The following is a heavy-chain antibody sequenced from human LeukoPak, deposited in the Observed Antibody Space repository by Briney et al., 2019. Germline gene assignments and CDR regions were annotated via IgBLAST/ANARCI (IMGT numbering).Heavy chain of an antibody. CDR2: ISGGGVST. CDR3: AKEVPYSNLS. CDR1: GFTFRNYG. J-gene: IGHJ4*02. Sequence: PGGSLRLSCAASGFTFRNYGMSWVRQAPGKGLEWVSSISGGGVSTYYADSVKGRFTISRDNSKNTLYLQMNSLRAEDTAVYYCAKEVPYSNLSWGQGTLVTVSS. D-gene: IGHD6-13*01. V-gene: IGHV3-23*01.